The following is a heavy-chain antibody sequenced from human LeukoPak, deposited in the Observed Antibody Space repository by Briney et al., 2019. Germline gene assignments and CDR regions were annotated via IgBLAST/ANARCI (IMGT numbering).Heavy chain of an antibody. J-gene: IGHJ6*03. CDR1: GYTFTSYG. V-gene: IGHV1-18*01. Sequence: ASVKVSCKASGYTFTSYGISWVRQAPGQGLEWMGWISAYNGNTNYAQKLQGRVTMTTDTSTSTAYMELRSLRSDDTAVYYCARAIVPAARVYYYYYMDVWGKGTTVTVSS. CDR3: ARAIVPAARVYYYYYMDV. CDR2: ISAYNGNT. D-gene: IGHD2-2*01.